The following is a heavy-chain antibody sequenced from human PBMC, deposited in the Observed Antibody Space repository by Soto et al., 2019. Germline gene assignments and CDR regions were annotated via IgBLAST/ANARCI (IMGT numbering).Heavy chain of an antibody. CDR1: GFTFTTYA. D-gene: IGHD2-15*01. CDR2: ISGSGGTT. Sequence: EVQLLDGGGGLVQPGGSLRLSCTVSGFTFTTYAMGWVRQAPGKGLEWVSGISGSGGTTYYADSVKGHFTISRDNSXXTVYLEMNSLRAEDSAVYYCVKEGYCNGGTCYIDNWGQGTLVTVSS. V-gene: IGHV3-23*01. J-gene: IGHJ4*02. CDR3: VKEGYCNGGTCYIDN.